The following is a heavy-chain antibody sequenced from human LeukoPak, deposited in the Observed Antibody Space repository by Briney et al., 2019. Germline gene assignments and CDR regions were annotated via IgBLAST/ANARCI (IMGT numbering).Heavy chain of an antibody. CDR1: GFTFSSYS. D-gene: IGHD6-19*01. J-gene: IGHJ3*02. Sequence: GGSLRLSCAASGFTFSSYSMNWVRQAPGKGLEWVSPISSSSSYIYYADSVKGRFTISRDSAKNSLYLQMNSLRAEDTAVYYCARDRAVAAFGEAFDIWGQGTMVTVSS. CDR2: ISSSSSYI. CDR3: ARDRAVAAFGEAFDI. V-gene: IGHV3-21*01.